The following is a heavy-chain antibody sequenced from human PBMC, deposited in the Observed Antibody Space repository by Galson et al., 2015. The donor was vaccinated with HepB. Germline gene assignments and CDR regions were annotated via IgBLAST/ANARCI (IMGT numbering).Heavy chain of an antibody. Sequence: QSGAEVKKPGESLRISCKGSGYTFTAFWIXXXRXXXGKXXXWMGXXDPXXSYXXYSPXFQGHVTXXADKSISTAYLQWSSLKASATAMYYCASRSSGWYLGPAFDIWGQGTMVTVSS. D-gene: IGHD6-19*01. CDR2: XDPXXSYX. CDR3: ASRSSGWYLGPAFDI. V-gene: IGHV5-10-1*01. CDR1: GYTFTAFW. J-gene: IGHJ3*02.